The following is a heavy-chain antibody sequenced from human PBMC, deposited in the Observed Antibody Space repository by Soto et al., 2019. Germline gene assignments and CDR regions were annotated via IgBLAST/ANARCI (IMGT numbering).Heavy chain of an antibody. V-gene: IGHV1-69*01. D-gene: IGHD2-2*01. J-gene: IGHJ4*02. CDR3: AQYQQLGHAQVDY. CDR2: IVPIFGTA. CDR1: GGTFSSYA. Sequence: QVQLVQSGAEVKKPGSSVKVSCKASGGTFSSYAISWVRQAPGQGLEWMGGIVPIFGTANYAQKFQGRVTITADESTSTDYLELSSLGSADPAVYDCAQYQQLGHAQVDYWGQGTLVTVSS.